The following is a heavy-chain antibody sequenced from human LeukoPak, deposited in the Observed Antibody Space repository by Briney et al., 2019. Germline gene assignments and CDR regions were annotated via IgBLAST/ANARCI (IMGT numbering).Heavy chain of an antibody. CDR2: ISGSGGST. V-gene: IGHV3-23*01. CDR1: GFTFSSYA. CDR3: AKCYNWNRALFDY. J-gene: IGHJ4*02. D-gene: IGHD1-20*01. Sequence: GGSLRLSCAASGFTFSSYAMSWVRQAPGKGLEWVSAISGSGGSTYYADSVKGRFTISRDNSKNTPYLQMNSLRAEDTAVYYCAKCYNWNRALFDYWGQGTLVTVSS.